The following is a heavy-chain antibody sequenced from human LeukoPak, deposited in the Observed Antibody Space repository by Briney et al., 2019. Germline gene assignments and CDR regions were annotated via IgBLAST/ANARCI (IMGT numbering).Heavy chain of an antibody. V-gene: IGHV4-4*02. CDR1: GGSIITTNW. CDR3: TRESGAFSPFGF. J-gene: IGHJ4*02. CDR2: VHLNGAT. D-gene: IGHD1-26*01. Sequence: SGTLSLTCGVSGGSIITTNWWSWVRQPPGKGLEWIGEVHLNGATNYNPSLESRVSMSIDKSKNQLSLKLSSVTAADTATYYCTRESGAFSPFGFWGQGTLVTVYS.